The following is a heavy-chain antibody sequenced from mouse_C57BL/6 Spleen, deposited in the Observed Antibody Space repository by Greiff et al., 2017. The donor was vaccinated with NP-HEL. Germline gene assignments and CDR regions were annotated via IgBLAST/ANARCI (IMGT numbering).Heavy chain of an antibody. J-gene: IGHJ2*01. CDR1: GYTLTSYW. CDR2: IHPNSGST. Sequence: QVQLQQPGAELVKPGASVKLSCKASGYTLTSYWMHWGKQRPGKGLEWIGMIHPNSGSTNYNEKFKSKATLTVDKSSSTAYMQLSSLTSEDSAVYYCATYGSSSYWGQGTTLTVSS. V-gene: IGHV1-64*01. CDR3: ATYGSSSY. D-gene: IGHD1-1*01.